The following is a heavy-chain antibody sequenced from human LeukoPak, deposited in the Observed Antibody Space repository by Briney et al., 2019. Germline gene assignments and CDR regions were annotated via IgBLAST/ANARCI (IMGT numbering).Heavy chain of an antibody. J-gene: IGHJ5*02. CDR3: AREGHYDFWSGYYWFDP. D-gene: IGHD3-3*01. CDR2: IKQDGGEK. V-gene: IGHV3-7*01. Sequence: GGSLRLSCAASEFTFSSYWMSWVRQAPGKGLEWVANIKQDGGEKYYLDSVKGRFTVSRDNAKNSLYLQMNSLRAEDTAVYYCAREGHYDFWSGYYWFDPWGQGTLVTVSS. CDR1: EFTFSSYW.